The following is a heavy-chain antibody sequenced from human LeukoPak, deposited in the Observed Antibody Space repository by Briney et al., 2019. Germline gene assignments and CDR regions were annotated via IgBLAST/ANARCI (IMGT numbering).Heavy chain of an antibody. CDR2: INPSGGST. V-gene: IGHV1-46*01. CDR1: GYTFTSYY. CDR3: ARAGGNTYYYYYYMDV. D-gene: IGHD4-23*01. Sequence: ASVKVSCKASGYTFTSYYMHWVRQAPGQGLEWMGLINPSGGSTSYAQKFQGRVTMTRDMSTSTVYMELSSLRSEDTAVYYCARAGGNTYYYYYYMDVWGKGTTVTVSS. J-gene: IGHJ6*03.